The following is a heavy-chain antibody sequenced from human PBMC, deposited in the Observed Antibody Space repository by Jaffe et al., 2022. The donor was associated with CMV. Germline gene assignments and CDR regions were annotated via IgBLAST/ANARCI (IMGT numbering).Heavy chain of an antibody. CDR2: IKQDGSEK. D-gene: IGHD3-10*01. CDR3: ARRGVIPLYYYGMDV. V-gene: IGHV3-7*01. Sequence: EVQLVESGGGLVQPGGSLRLSCAASGFTFSSYWMSWVRQAPGKGLEWVANIKQDGSEKYYVDSVKGRFTISRDNAKNSLYLQMNSLRAEDTAVYYCARRGVIPLYYYGMDVWGQGTTVTVSS. CDR1: GFTFSSYW. J-gene: IGHJ6*02.